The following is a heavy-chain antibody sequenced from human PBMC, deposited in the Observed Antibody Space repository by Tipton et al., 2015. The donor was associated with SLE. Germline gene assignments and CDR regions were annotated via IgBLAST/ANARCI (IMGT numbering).Heavy chain of an antibody. D-gene: IGHD3-16*01. CDR3: ARQGASLSVGWFDP. CDR2: IYYSGST. J-gene: IGHJ5*02. V-gene: IGHV4-39*01. Sequence: TLSLTCTVSGGSISSYYWGWIRQPPGKGLVWIGSIYYSGSTYYNPSLKSRVTISVDTSKNQFSLKLSSVTAADTAVYYCARQGASLSVGWFDPWGQGTLVTVSS. CDR1: GGSISSYY.